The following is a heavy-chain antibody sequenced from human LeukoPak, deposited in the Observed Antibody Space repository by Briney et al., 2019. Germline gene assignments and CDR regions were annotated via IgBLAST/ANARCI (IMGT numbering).Heavy chain of an antibody. CDR1: GYTFTSYD. V-gene: IGHV1-8*03. J-gene: IGHJ1*01. CDR3: ARGCEPPGYFQH. CDR2: MNPNSGNT. Sequence: ASVKVSCKASGYTFTSYDINWVRQATGQELEWMGWMNPNSGNTGYAQKFQGRVTITRNTSISTAYMELSSLRSEDTAVYYCARGCEPPGYFQHWGQGTLVTVSS.